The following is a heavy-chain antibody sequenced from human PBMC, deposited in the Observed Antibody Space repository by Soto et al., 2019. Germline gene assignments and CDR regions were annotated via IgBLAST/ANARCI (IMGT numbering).Heavy chain of an antibody. CDR2: ITSSGSAI. V-gene: IGHV3-48*01. Sequence: GGSLRLSCEASGFTFSSYSMNWVRQAPGKGLQWVSFITSSGSAIYYADSVMGRFTISRDNSKNTLYLQMNSLRAEDTAVYYCAISPGRTSVQMDVWGQGTTVTVSS. D-gene: IGHD2-2*01. CDR1: GFTFSSYS. J-gene: IGHJ6*02. CDR3: AISPGRTSVQMDV.